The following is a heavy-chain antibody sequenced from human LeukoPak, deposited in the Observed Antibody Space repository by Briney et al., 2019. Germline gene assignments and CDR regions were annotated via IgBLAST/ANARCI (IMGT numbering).Heavy chain of an antibody. CDR1: GFTFSSYC. CDR2: IDQDGSEK. J-gene: IGHJ4*02. V-gene: IGHV3-7*03. CDR3: AREAYYYASSGYPYYFDY. Sequence: GGSLRLSCAASGFTFSSYCMSWVRQAPGKGLEWVAYIDQDGSEKYYVDSVRGRFTISRDNAKNSLYLQMSSLSAEDTAVYSWAREAYYYASSGYPYYFDYRGQGTLVTVSS. D-gene: IGHD3-22*01.